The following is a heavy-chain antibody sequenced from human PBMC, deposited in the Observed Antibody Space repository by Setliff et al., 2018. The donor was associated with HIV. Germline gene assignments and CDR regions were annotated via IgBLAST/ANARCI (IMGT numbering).Heavy chain of an antibody. CDR1: GFTFRDFA. CDR2: ISGSGGST. CDR3: ARPLTGYSITHYYYMDV. D-gene: IGHD3-9*01. J-gene: IGHJ6*03. Sequence: PGGSLRLSCAASGFTFRDFALNWVRQSPGKGLEWVSTISGSGGSTYYADSVKGRFTISRDNPKNTVYLYMSSLRAEDTAVYYCARPLTGYSITHYYYMDVWGKGTTVTVSS. V-gene: IGHV3-23*01.